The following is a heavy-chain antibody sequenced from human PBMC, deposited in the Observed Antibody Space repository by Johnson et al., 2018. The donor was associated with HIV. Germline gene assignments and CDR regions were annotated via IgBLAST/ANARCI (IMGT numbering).Heavy chain of an antibody. CDR2: IRFDGTNK. J-gene: IGHJ3*02. V-gene: IGHV3-30*02. Sequence: QVPLVESGGGVVQPGGSLRLSCAAFGFTFSTYGIHWVRQAPGKGLEWVAFIRFDGTNKYYADFVKGRFSISRDNSKNTLYLQMNSLRAEDTAVYYCAIIWNHTFDIWGQGTMVTVSS. D-gene: IGHD1-14*01. CDR3: AIIWNHTFDI. CDR1: GFTFSTYG.